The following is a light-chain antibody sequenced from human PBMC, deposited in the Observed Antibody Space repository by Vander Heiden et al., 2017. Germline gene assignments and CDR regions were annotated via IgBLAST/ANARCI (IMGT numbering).Light chain of an antibody. CDR3: QQSYGTPWT. CDR2: AAS. Sequence: DIQMTQSPSSLSASLGDSVTITCRASQSISNYSYRYQQKPGKAPKLLIYAASSLKRGVPSRFSGSGSGTDFTLTISRLQPEDFETYYCQQSYGTPWTFGQGTKVEV. V-gene: IGKV1-39*01. CDR1: QSISNY. J-gene: IGKJ1*01.